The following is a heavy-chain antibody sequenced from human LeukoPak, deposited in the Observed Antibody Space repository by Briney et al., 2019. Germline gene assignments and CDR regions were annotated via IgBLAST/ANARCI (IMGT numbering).Heavy chain of an antibody. J-gene: IGHJ3*02. CDR3: ARDQPVRLLQTSSTYFKHVFAI. CDR1: GYTFTGYY. D-gene: IGHD6-13*01. CDR2: INPNSGGT. V-gene: IGHV1-2*02. Sequence: ASVKVSCKASGYTFTGYYMHWVRQAPGQGLEWMGWINPNSGGTNYAQKFQGRVTMTRDTSISTAYMELSRLRSDDTAVYYCARDQPVRLLQTSSTYFKHVFAIWGQGSMVTVSS.